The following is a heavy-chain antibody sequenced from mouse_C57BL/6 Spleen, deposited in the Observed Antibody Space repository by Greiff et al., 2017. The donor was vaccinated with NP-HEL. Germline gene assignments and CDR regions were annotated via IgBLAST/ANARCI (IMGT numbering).Heavy chain of an antibody. CDR2: INPSSGYT. CDR3: ARYYSNYEGFDY. J-gene: IGHJ2*01. D-gene: IGHD2-5*01. CDR1: GYTFTSYT. Sequence: VQLQQSGAELARPGASVKMSCKASGYTFTSYTMHWVKQRPGQGLEWIGYINPSSGYTKYNQKFKDKATLTADKSSSTAYMQLSSLTSEDSAVYYCARYYSNYEGFDYWGQGTTLTVSS. V-gene: IGHV1-4*01.